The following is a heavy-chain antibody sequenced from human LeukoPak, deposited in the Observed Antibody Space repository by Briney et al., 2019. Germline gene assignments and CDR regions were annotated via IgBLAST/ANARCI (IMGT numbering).Heavy chain of an antibody. J-gene: IGHJ4*02. CDR1: GFSFRNAW. V-gene: IGHV3-15*01. CDR3: TTDLGITLIRGVIVS. Sequence: GGSLRLSCEASGFSFRNAWMTWVRQAPGKGLEWVGRIKSRGDGETRDYGASVKGRFFMSRDDSRATLDLQMSYLEAEDTAVYYCTTDLGITLIRGVIVSWGQGALVTVTS. D-gene: IGHD3-10*01. CDR2: IKSRGDGETR.